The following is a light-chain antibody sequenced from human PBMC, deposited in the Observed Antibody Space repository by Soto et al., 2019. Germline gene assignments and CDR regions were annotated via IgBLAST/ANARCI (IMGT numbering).Light chain of an antibody. CDR1: QSVSSN. J-gene: IGKJ1*01. CDR2: GAS. CDR3: QQFDGSLWT. V-gene: IGKV3-15*01. Sequence: EIVMTQSPATLSVSPGERATLSCRASQSVSSNLAWYQQKPGQAPRLLIYGASTRATGIPARFSGSGSGTEFTLTIFSLQSEDFAVYCCQQFDGSLWTFGPGTKVDIK.